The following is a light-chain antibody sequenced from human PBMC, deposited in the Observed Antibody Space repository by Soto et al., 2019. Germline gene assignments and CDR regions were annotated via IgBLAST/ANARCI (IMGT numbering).Light chain of an antibody. CDR2: DAS. V-gene: IGKV3-11*01. CDR1: QTVSRF. CDR3: QQRSTWPPIT. Sequence: EIVLTQSPATLSLSPGERATLSCRASQTVSRFLAWYQQKPGQAPRLLFYDASNRATGIPARFSGSGSGTDFPLTITSLEPEDFAVYFCQQRSTWPPITFGQGTRLEIK. J-gene: IGKJ5*01.